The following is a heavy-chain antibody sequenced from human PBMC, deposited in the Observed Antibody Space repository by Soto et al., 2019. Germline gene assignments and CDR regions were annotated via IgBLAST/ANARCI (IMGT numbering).Heavy chain of an antibody. J-gene: IGHJ6*02. Sequence: SVKLSCKAPGGTFSSYAISCVRQAPGQGLEWMGGIIPIFGTANYAQKFQGRVTITADESTSTAYMELSSLRSEDTAVYYCARDRRRTVTTHYYYYGMAVWGQGTTVTVSS. CDR3: ARDRRRTVTTHYYYYGMAV. CDR1: GGTFSSYA. CDR2: IIPIFGTA. D-gene: IGHD4-4*01. V-gene: IGHV1-69*13.